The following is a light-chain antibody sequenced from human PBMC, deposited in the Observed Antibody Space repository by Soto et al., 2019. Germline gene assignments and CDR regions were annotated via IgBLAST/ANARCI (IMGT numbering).Light chain of an antibody. CDR3: QRYHSLIT. CDR2: DAS. CDR1: QDINNY. V-gene: IGKV1-33*01. J-gene: IGKJ5*01. Sequence: DIQMTQPPSSLSASVGDRFTITCQASQDINNYLNWYQQKPGRAPKLLISDASRLETGVPSRFSGRGSGTDFTFTISSLQPEDIATYYCQRYHSLITFGRGTRLEIK.